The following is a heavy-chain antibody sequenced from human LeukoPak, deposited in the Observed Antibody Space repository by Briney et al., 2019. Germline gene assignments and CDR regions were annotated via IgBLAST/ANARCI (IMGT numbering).Heavy chain of an antibody. CDR2: IHPDGSVQ. V-gene: IGHV3-7*04. Sequence: GGSLRLSCVASGVAIRNSWMSWVRQAPGKGLEWVANIHPDGSVQNYVDSVKGRFTISRDNSKNTLYLQMNSLRAEDTAVYYCARGQYYYDSSGLDYWGQGTLVTVSS. CDR3: ARGQYYYDSSGLDY. D-gene: IGHD3-22*01. J-gene: IGHJ4*02. CDR1: GVAIRNSW.